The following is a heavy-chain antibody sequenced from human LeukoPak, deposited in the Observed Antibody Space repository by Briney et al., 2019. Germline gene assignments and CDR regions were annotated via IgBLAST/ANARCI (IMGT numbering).Heavy chain of an antibody. CDR3: ARVDYCSSTSCSHNWFDH. D-gene: IGHD2-2*01. V-gene: IGHV1-2*02. CDR1: GYTFTDYY. Sequence: ASVKVSCKASGYTFTDYYIHWVRQAPGQGLEWMGWINPHSGGTNYAQKFRGRVTMTRDTSISTAYMELSRLRSDDTAVYYCARVDYCSSTSCSHNWFDHWGQGTLVTVSS. J-gene: IGHJ5*02. CDR2: INPHSGGT.